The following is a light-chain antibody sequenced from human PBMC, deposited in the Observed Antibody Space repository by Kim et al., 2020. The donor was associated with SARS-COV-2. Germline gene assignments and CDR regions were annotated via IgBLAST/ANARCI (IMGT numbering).Light chain of an antibody. Sequence: GQSVIISCTGTGSDIGGYDSVSWYQQYPGKAPKVIIYEVTKRPSGVPDRFSGSKSGNTASLTVSAVQAEDEADYYCSSYAGSNIYVFGTGTKVTVL. CDR1: GSDIGGYDS. J-gene: IGLJ1*01. CDR2: EVT. V-gene: IGLV2-8*01. CDR3: SSYAGSNIYV.